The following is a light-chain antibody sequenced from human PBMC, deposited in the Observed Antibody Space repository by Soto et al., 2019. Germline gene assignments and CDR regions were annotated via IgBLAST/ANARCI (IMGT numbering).Light chain of an antibody. J-gene: IGKJ1*01. CDR2: WAS. V-gene: IGKV4-1*01. CDR1: QTVLDSSNNKAN. Sequence: DIVMTQSPDSLAVPPGETATINCKASQTVLDSSNNKANLTWYQQKPGQPPRLIIYWASTRELGVPDRFSGSGSATDFTLTISSLQAEDVAVYYCQQYYSTPRTFGHGTKVDIK. CDR3: QQYYSTPRT.